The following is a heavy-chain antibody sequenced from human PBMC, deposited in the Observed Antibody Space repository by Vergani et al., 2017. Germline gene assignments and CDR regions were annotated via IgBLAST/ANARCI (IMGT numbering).Heavy chain of an antibody. J-gene: IGHJ4*02. CDR2: IFSNDEK. CDR1: GFSLSNARMG. Sequence: QVTLKESGPVLVKPTETLTLTCTVSGFSLSNARMGVSWIRLPPGKALEWIGHIFSNDEKSYRTSLKSRLTISKDTSRSQVFLTVTNMDPVDTATYFCALIFRYSSSWYSYYFDYWGQGALVTVSS. D-gene: IGHD6-13*01. CDR3: ALIFRYSSSWYSYYFDY. V-gene: IGHV2-26*01.